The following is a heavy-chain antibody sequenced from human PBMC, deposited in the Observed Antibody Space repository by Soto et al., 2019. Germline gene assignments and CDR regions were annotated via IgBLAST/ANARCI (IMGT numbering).Heavy chain of an antibody. Sequence: PGGSLRLSCAASGFTFSSYAMSWVRQAPGKGLEWVSAISGSGGSTYYADSVKGRFTISRDNSKNTLYLQMNSLRSEDTAVFYCARSMAVAGPGDYYYLMDVWGQGTTVTVS. CDR2: ISGSGGST. J-gene: IGHJ6*02. CDR3: ARSMAVAGPGDYYYLMDV. CDR1: GFTFSSYA. D-gene: IGHD6-19*01. V-gene: IGHV3-23*01.